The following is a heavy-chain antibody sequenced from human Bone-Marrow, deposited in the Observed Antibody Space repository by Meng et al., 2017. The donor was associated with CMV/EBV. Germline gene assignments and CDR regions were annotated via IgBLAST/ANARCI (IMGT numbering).Heavy chain of an antibody. V-gene: IGHV3-30*02. Sequence: GGSLRLSCAASGFTFSSYWMHWVRQAPGKGLEWVAFIRYDGSNKYYADSVKGRFTISRDNSKNTLYLQMNSLRAEDTAVYYCAKYCSSTSCHMEFDYWGQGTLITVSS. CDR1: GFTFSSYW. J-gene: IGHJ4*02. D-gene: IGHD2-2*01. CDR2: IRYDGSNK. CDR3: AKYCSSTSCHMEFDY.